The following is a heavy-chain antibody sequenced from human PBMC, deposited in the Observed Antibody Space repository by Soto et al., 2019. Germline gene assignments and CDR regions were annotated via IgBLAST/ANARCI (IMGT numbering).Heavy chain of an antibody. CDR1: GFTFSTYA. V-gene: IGHV3-30-3*01. CDR2: ISFEGTKK. Sequence: GGSLILSCAASGFTFSTYAMHWVRQTPGGGLEWVAVISFEGTKKYYAHSVKGRFTISRDNSKNTLNLQLNSLRAADTAVCSSAREYYNGSGAYVITSRDPLDYWSLGT. CDR3: AREYYNGSGAYVITSRDPLDY. D-gene: IGHD3-10*01. J-gene: IGHJ4*02.